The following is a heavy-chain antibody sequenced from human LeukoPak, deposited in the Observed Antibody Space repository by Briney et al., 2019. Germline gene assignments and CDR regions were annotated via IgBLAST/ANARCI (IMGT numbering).Heavy chain of an antibody. CDR3: ARSSGTGTFSY. CDR2: VYYGRSP. J-gene: IGHJ4*02. CDR1: GDSISRSTYY. D-gene: IGHD6-25*01. Sequence: SETLSLTCTVSGDSISRSTYYWAWIRQPPGKGLEWIGSVYYGRSPYFNPSLESRATISVDTSKNHFSLRMSSVTAADTAVYYCARSSGTGTFSYWGQGTLVTVSS. V-gene: IGHV4-39*02.